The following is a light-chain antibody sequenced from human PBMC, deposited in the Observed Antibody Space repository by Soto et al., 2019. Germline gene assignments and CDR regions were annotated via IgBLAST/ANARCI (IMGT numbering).Light chain of an antibody. CDR2: EVT. CDR3: SSFTSRCTFV. V-gene: IGLV2-14*01. Sequence: QSALTQPASVSGSPGQSIAISCTGTRSDVGAYNYVSWYQQHPGKAPKLMISEVTNRPSGVSDRFSGSKSGTTASLTISGLQAEDEADYYCSSFTSRCTFVFGTGTKLTVL. CDR1: RSDVGAYNY. J-gene: IGLJ1*01.